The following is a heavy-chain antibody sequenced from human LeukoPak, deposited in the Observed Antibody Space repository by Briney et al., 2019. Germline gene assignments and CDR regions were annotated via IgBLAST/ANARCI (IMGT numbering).Heavy chain of an antibody. CDR3: ARSSSGWYGLGPYFDL. D-gene: IGHD6-19*01. CDR2: ISYDGSNK. J-gene: IGHJ2*01. CDR1: GFTFSSYA. V-gene: IGHV3-30-3*01. Sequence: GGSLRLSCAASGFTFSSYAMHWVRQAPGKGLEWVAVISYDGSNKYYADSVKGRFTISRDNSKNTLYLQMNSLRAEDTAVYYCARSSSGWYGLGPYFDLWGRGTLVTVSS.